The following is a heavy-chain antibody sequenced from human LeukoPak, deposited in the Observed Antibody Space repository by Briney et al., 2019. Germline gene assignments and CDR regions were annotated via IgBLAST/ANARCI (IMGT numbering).Heavy chain of an antibody. J-gene: IGHJ3*02. D-gene: IGHD3-10*01. Sequence: GGSLRLSCAASGFTFSTYAMHWVRQAPGKGLEWVVAITSDGSKKYYAGSVKGRITISRDNSKSSLYLQMNSLTPEDTAVYYCARTALRYYGSGSFPLDVFDIWGQGTMVTVSS. CDR1: GFTFSTYA. CDR2: ITSDGSKK. CDR3: ARTALRYYGSGSFPLDVFDI. V-gene: IGHV3-30-3*01.